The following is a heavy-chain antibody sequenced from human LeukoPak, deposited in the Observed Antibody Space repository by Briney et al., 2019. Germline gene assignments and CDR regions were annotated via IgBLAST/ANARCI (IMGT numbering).Heavy chain of an antibody. CDR1: GYTFTSYG. J-gene: IGHJ4*02. V-gene: IGHV1-18*01. D-gene: IGHD3-16*02. CDR3: ARDSVNMITFGRVIPRPFGY. CDR2: ISAYNGNT. Sequence: GASVKVSCKASGYTFTSYGISWVRQAPGQGLEWMGWISAYNGNTNYAQKLQGRVTMTTDTSTSTAYMELRSLRSDDTAVYYCARDSVNMITFGRVIPRPFGYWGQGTLVTVSS.